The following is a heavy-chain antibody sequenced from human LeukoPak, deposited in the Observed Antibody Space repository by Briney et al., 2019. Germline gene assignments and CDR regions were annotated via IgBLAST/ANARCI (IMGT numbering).Heavy chain of an antibody. CDR3: RIAAAAHAFDI. V-gene: IGHV1-18*01. J-gene: IGHJ3*02. CDR2: ISVYNGNT. D-gene: IGHD6-13*01. Sequence: ASVKVSCKASGHNLTSHGISWVRQAPGQGLEWMGWISVYNGNTNYAQKLQGRVTMTTDTSTSTAYMELRSLRSDDTAVYYCRIAAAAHAFDIWGQGTMVTVSS. CDR1: GHNLTSHG.